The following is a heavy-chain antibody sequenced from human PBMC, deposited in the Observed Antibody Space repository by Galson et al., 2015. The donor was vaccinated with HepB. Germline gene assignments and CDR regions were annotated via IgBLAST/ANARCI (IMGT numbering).Heavy chain of an antibody. Sequence: SLRLSCAASGFTFSSYGMHWVRQAPGKGLEWVAVISYDGSNKYYADSVKGRFTISRDNSKNTLYLQMNSLRAEDTAVYYCAKIDYGDYVFWARSYGMDVWGQGTTVTVSS. V-gene: IGHV3-30*18. D-gene: IGHD4-17*01. J-gene: IGHJ6*02. CDR3: AKIDYGDYVFWARSYGMDV. CDR2: ISYDGSNK. CDR1: GFTFSSYG.